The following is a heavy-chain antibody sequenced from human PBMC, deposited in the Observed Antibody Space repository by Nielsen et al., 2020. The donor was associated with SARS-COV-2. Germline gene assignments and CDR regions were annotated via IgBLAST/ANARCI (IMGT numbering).Heavy chain of an antibody. D-gene: IGHD2-2*01. J-gene: IGHJ6*03. V-gene: IGHV3-21*01. CDR1: GFTFSSYS. Sequence: GGSLRLSCAASGFTFSSYSMNWVRQAPGKGLEWVSSISSSSSYIYYADSVKGRFTISRDNAKNSLYLQMNSLRAEDTAVYYCARVCTSCSFYYYYYMDVWGKGTTVTVSS. CDR3: ARVCTSCSFYYYYYMDV. CDR2: ISSSSSYI.